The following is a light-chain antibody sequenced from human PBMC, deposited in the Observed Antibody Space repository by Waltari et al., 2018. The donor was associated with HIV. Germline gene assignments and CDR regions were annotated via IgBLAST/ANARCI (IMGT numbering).Light chain of an antibody. CDR1: THLFAFYNF. Sequence: QSPLSPPASVSGSPGQSLNIPCTGVTHLFAFYNFVSWYQQPPGKAPQLILYGVIGRPSGCASRFARSKSGATASLTVSGLRAEDEAHYFCSLLASQGTRVFGGGTKLTVL. V-gene: IGLV2-14*01. CDR2: GVI. J-gene: IGLJ2*01. CDR3: SLLASQGTRV.